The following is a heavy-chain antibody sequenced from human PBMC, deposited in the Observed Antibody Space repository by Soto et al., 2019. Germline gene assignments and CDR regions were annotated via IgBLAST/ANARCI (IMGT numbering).Heavy chain of an antibody. D-gene: IGHD5-12*01. CDR1: GGSFSGYD. CDR2: INHSGST. V-gene: IGHV4-34*01. CDR3: ERGTGGYHPSY. Sequence: PSETLSLTCAVCGGSFSGYDCSWIRQPPCKGLEWIGEINHSGSTNYNPYLKSRVTILVDTYKNQFSLKLSSVTAADTAVYYCERGTGGYHPSYWGQGTRVTVSS. J-gene: IGHJ4*02.